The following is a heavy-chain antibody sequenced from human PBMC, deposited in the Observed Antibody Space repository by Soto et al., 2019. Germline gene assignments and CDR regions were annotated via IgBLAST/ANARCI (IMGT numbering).Heavy chain of an antibody. CDR3: ARPGRRGWVDY. Sequence: QLQLQESGPGLVKPSETLSLTCTVSGGSISSSSYYWGWIRQPPGKGLEWIGSIYYSGSTYYNPSLKSRVTISVDTSKNQFSLKLSSVTAADTAVYYCARPGRRGWVDYWGQGTLVTVSS. D-gene: IGHD3-10*01. J-gene: IGHJ4*02. CDR1: GGSISSSSYY. CDR2: IYYSGST. V-gene: IGHV4-39*01.